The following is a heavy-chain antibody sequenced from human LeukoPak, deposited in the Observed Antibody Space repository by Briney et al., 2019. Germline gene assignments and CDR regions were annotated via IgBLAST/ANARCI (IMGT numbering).Heavy chain of an antibody. Sequence: SETLSLTCAVYGGSFSGYYWSWIRQPPGKGLEWIGEINHSGSTNYNPSLKSRVTISVDTSKNQFSLKLSSVTAADTAVYYRARGLWFGDTPPGYWGQGTLVTVSS. V-gene: IGHV4-34*01. D-gene: IGHD3-10*01. J-gene: IGHJ4*02. CDR1: GGSFSGYY. CDR2: INHSGST. CDR3: ARGLWFGDTPPGY.